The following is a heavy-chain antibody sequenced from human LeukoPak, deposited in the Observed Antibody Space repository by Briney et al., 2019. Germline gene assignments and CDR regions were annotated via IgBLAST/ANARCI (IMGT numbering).Heavy chain of an antibody. J-gene: IGHJ4*02. CDR2: ITGSGSST. D-gene: IGHD3-10*01. V-gene: IGHV3-23*01. Sequence: GGSLRLSCAASGFTFSNYAMTWVRQAPGKGLEWVSSITGSGSSTYFADSVKGRFTISRDNSQNTVFLQMNSLRDEDTAVYYCAKVITGSAAVADSWGQGTQVAVSS. CDR3: AKVITGSAAVADS. CDR1: GFTFSNYA.